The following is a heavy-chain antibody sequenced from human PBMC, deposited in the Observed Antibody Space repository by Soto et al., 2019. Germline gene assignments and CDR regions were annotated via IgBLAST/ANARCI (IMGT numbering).Heavy chain of an antibody. V-gene: IGHV1-69*06. J-gene: IGHJ4*02. CDR1: GDTFSSYA. Sequence: QVQLVQSGAEVKKPGSSVKVSCKASGDTFSSYAISWVRQAPGQGLEWMGGIIPIFGTANYAQKFKGRVTMTADKSTSTAYMELISLRSEDTAMYYCARGWYYYDSSGYAFDYWGQGTQVTVSS. D-gene: IGHD3-22*01. CDR3: ARGWYYYDSSGYAFDY. CDR2: IIPIFGTA.